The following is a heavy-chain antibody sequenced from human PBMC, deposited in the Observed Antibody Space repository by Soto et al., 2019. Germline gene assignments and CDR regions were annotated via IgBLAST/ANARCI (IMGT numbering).Heavy chain of an antibody. CDR1: GFTFSSYG. CDR3: AFSLAAAGTGDWYYYYGMDV. J-gene: IGHJ6*02. D-gene: IGHD6-13*01. V-gene: IGHV3-33*01. Sequence: GSLRLSCAASGFTFSSYGMHWVRQAPGKGLEWVAVIWYDGSNKYYADSVKGRFTISRDNSKNTLYLQMNSLRAEDTAVYYCAFSLAAAGTGDWYYYYGMDVWGQGTTVTVSS. CDR2: IWYDGSNK.